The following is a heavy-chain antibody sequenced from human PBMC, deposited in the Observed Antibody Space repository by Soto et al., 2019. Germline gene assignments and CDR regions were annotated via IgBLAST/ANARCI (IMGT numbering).Heavy chain of an antibody. CDR1: GFTFISSG. V-gene: IGHV3-30*18. Sequence: GGSLRLSCAASGFTFISSGMHWVRQAPGKGLEGGAVITYDGSNKYYADSVKGRFTISRDNSTNTLYLQMNSLRAEDTAVYYCGKDRRGYVRNYYYGMDAWGQGTTVTVSS. CDR3: GKDRRGYVRNYYYGMDA. CDR2: ITYDGSNK. J-gene: IGHJ6*02. D-gene: IGHD2-2*01.